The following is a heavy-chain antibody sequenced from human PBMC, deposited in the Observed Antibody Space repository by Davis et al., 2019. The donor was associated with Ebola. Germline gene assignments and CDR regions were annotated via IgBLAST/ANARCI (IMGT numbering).Heavy chain of an antibody. CDR2: IYYSGST. CDR1: GGSISRGGSY. Sequence: LRLSCTVSGGSISRGGSYWTWIRQHPGKGLEWIGYIYYSGSTSYNPSLKSRVTISLDTSKNHFSLNLRSVTAADTAVYYCARDLRYDSSGHDYYFYMDVWGKGTTVTVSS. J-gene: IGHJ6*03. CDR3: ARDLRYDSSGHDYYFYMDV. V-gene: IGHV4-31*03. D-gene: IGHD3-22*01.